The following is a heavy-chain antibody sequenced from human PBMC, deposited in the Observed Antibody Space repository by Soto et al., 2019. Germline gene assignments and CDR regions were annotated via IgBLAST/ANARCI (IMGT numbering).Heavy chain of an antibody. CDR3: ATRPYYIVVDLSPFAS. D-gene: IGHD2-15*01. Sequence: SETLSLTCRVSGDSISSTFWWTWVRQPPGKGLEWIGEVYHSGSTRYNPSLKGRVTISVDKPNNQCSLKLTSMTGADTSVYYCATRPYYIVVDLSPFASWGQGTPVTVSS. CDR2: VYHSGST. CDR1: GDSISSTFW. J-gene: IGHJ5*02. V-gene: IGHV4-4*02.